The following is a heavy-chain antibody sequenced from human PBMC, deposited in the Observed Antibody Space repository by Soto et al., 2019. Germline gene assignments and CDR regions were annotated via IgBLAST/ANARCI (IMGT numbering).Heavy chain of an antibody. V-gene: IGHV1-3*05. Sequence: QVQLVQSGAEEKKPGASVKVYCKASGYTFTSYAMHWVRQAPGQRLEWMGWINAGNGNTKYSQKFQGRVTITRDTSASTAYMELSSLRSEDTAVYYCARSIVVVTAPDYWGQGSLVTVSS. CDR3: ARSIVVVTAPDY. CDR1: GYTFTSYA. CDR2: INAGNGNT. D-gene: IGHD2-21*02. J-gene: IGHJ4*02.